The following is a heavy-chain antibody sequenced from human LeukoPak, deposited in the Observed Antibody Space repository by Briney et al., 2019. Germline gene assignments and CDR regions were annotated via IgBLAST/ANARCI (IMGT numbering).Heavy chain of an antibody. D-gene: IGHD5-12*01. Sequence: ASVKVSCKASGYTFTGYYMHWVRQAPGQGLEWMGRINPNSGGTNYAQKFQGRVTMARDTSISTAYMELSRLRSDDTAVYYCARCSGYDRNTDYWGQGTLVTVSS. V-gene: IGHV1-2*06. CDR3: ARCSGYDRNTDY. J-gene: IGHJ4*02. CDR2: INPNSGGT. CDR1: GYTFTGYY.